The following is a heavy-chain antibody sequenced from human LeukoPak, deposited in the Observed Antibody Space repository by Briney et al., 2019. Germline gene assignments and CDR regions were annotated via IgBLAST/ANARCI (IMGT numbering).Heavy chain of an antibody. V-gene: IGHV4-39*01. D-gene: IGHD1-14*01. CDR1: GGSISSSSYY. J-gene: IGHJ4*02. Sequence: PSETLSLXCTVSGGSISSSSYYWGWIRQPPEKGPAGIGSIYYSGSTYYNPSLKSRVTISVDTSKNQFSLKLSSVTAADTAVYYCTRRGDRNGYGVDYWGQGTLVTVSS. CDR3: TRRGDRNGYGVDY. CDR2: IYYSGST.